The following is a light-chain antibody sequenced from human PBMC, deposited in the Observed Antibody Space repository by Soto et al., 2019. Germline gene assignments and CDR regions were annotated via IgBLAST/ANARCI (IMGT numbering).Light chain of an antibody. Sequence: DIQMTQSPSSLSASVGDRVSITCRASQSISSYLNWYQQKPGKVPKLLIYASPSLQSGVPSRFSGSGSGTDFTLTISSLQPEDFATYYCQQSFIAPWTFGQGTKVEIK. J-gene: IGKJ1*01. CDR1: QSISSY. CDR3: QQSFIAPWT. CDR2: ASP. V-gene: IGKV1-39*01.